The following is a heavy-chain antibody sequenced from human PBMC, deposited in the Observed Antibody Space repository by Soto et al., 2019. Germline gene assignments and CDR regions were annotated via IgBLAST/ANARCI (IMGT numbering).Heavy chain of an antibody. CDR2: IYHTGKT. D-gene: IGHD2-2*01. Sequence: LPLTCTVSGDPINIGGYYLTWIRQHPGKGLEWIGYIYHTGKTYYNPSLKSRVSMSVDMSKNQFSLKLASVTAADTAVYYCARDGSSNANWIDPWGQGTLVTVSS. CDR1: GDPINIGGYY. J-gene: IGHJ5*02. CDR3: ARDGSSNANWIDP. V-gene: IGHV4-31*03.